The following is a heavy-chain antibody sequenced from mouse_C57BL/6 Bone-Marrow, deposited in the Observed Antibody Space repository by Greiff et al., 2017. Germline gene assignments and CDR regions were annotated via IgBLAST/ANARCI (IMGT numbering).Heavy chain of an antibody. CDR2: ISSGSGTS. Sequence: EVMLVESGAGLVKPGGSLKLSCAASGFTFSDYGMHWVRQAPEKGLEWVAYISSGSGTSYYADKVKGRCTITRDKAKNTLFLQMTSLRPEDTAMYDYARARCGSSYCFDYGGRGNALTVTA. CDR1: GFTFSDYG. J-gene: IGHJ2*01. CDR3: ARARCGSSYCFDY. V-gene: IGHV5-17*01. D-gene: IGHD1-1*01.